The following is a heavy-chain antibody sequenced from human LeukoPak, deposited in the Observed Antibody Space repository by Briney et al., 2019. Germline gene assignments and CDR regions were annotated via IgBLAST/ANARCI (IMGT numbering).Heavy chain of an antibody. D-gene: IGHD6-25*01. J-gene: IGHJ4*02. CDR2: ISSSGSTI. V-gene: IGHV3-11*04. Sequence: PGGSLRLSCAASGFTFSDYYMSWIRQAPGKGLEWVSYISSSGSTIYYADSVKGRFTLSRDNAKNSMYLQMNSLRAEDTAVYYCARTPLVRNAGRLGANCFDYGGRGTLVTVSS. CDR1: GFTFSDYY. CDR3: ARTPLVRNAGRLGANCFDY.